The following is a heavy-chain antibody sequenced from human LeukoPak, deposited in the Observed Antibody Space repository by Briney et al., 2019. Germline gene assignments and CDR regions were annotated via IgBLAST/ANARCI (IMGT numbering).Heavy chain of an antibody. CDR1: GGSIINSNW. D-gene: IGHD6-19*01. V-gene: IGHV4-4*02. CDR3: ARVKAVAGTLPHLLDY. J-gene: IGHJ4*02. Sequence: SETLSLTCAVSGGSIINSNWWSWVRQPPGKGLEWIGEISHSGGTNYNPSLKSRVTISVDTSKNQFSLKLSSVTAADTAVYYCARVKAVAGTLPHLLDYWGQGTLVTVSS. CDR2: ISHSGGT.